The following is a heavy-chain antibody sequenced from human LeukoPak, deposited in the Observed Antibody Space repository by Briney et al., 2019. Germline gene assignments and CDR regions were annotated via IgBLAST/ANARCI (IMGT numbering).Heavy chain of an antibody. D-gene: IGHD3-3*01. CDR1: GYSFTSYA. CDR3: ARGHYDFWSGEGYYFDY. J-gene: IGHJ4*02. CDR2: INAGNGNT. V-gene: IGHV1-3*03. Sequence: ASVKVSCKASGYSFTSYAMHWVRQAPGQRLEWMGWINAGNGNTKYSQEFQGRVTIIRDTSASTAYMELSSLGSEDMAVYYCARGHYDFWSGEGYYFDYWGQGTLVTVSS.